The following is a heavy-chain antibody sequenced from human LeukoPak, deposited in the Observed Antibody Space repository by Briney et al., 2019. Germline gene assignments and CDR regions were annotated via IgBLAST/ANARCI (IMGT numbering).Heavy chain of an antibody. D-gene: IGHD1-26*01. CDR3: ARGPFSGSTYHPNYFDY. Sequence: ASVKVSCKASGGTFSSYAISWVRQAPGQGLEWLAIINPRDGSTTYAQDFQARVTMTRDTSTSTVYMELSSLRSEDTAVYFCARGPFSGSTYHPNYFDYWGQGTLVTVSS. J-gene: IGHJ4*02. V-gene: IGHV1-46*01. CDR1: GGTFSSYA. CDR2: INPRDGST.